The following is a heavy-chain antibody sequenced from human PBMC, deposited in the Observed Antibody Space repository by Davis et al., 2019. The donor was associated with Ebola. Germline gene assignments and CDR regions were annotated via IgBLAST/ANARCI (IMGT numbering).Heavy chain of an antibody. J-gene: IGHJ6*02. V-gene: IGHV3-7*03. CDR2: IKQDGSAK. CDR3: ARDSREWLGPLWEYYGMDV. D-gene: IGHD6-19*01. CDR1: GFTFSSYW. Sequence: GESLKISCAASGFTFSSYWMSWVRQAPGKGLEWVANIKQDGSAKYYVDSVKGRFTISRDNAKNSLYLQMNSLRAEDTAVYYCARDSREWLGPLWEYYGMDVWGQGTTVTVSS.